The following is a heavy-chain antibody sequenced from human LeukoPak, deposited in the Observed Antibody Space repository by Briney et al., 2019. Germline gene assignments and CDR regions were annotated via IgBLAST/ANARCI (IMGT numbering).Heavy chain of an antibody. CDR2: IYYSGST. V-gene: IGHV4-31*03. J-gene: IGHJ4*02. Sequence: PSQTLSLTCTVSGGSISSGGYYWSWIRQHPGKGLEWIGYIYYSGSTYYNPSLKSRVTISVDTSKNQFSLKLSSVTAADTAVYYCAKVVRGVNTFDYWGQGTLVTVSS. D-gene: IGHD3-10*01. CDR1: GGSISSGGYY. CDR3: AKVVRGVNTFDY.